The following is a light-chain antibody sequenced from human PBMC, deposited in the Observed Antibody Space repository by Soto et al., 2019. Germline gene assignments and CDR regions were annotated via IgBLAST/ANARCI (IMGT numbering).Light chain of an antibody. CDR2: EAS. CDR1: QSVSNY. J-gene: IGKJ2*01. CDR3: QQRYRWLRT. Sequence: EIVLTQSPATLSLSPVERAILSCRASQSVSNYIAWYQQKPGQAPRLLMYEASKRATGIPARFSGSGSGTDFTLTISSLEPEDFAVYYCQQRYRWLRTFGQGTKLEIK. V-gene: IGKV3-11*01.